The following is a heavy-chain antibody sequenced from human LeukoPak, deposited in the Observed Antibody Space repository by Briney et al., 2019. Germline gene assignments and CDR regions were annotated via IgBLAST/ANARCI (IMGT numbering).Heavy chain of an antibody. CDR2: ISYDGSSE. CDR3: AKSEVYYFGTSGGFDY. CDR1: GFTFSSYN. J-gene: IGHJ4*02. V-gene: IGHV3-30*18. D-gene: IGHD3-22*01. Sequence: GGSLRLSCAASGFTFSSYNMNWVRQAPGKGLEWVAFISYDGSSEYDADSVKGRFTISRDNSENTVYLQMNSLRAEDTAVYYCAKSEVYYFGTSGGFDYWGQGTLVTVAS.